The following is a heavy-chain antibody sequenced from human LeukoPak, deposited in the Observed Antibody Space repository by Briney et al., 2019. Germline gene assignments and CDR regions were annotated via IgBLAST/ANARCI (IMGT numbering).Heavy chain of an antibody. CDR2: ISGSGGST. Sequence: GGSLRLSCAASGFTFSSYAMSWVRQAPGKGLEWVSAISGSGGSTYYADSVKGRFTVSRDNSKNTLYLQMNSLRAEDTAVYYCAKDPIPRIAAAGTGSAYWGQGTLVTVSS. CDR3: AKDPIPRIAAAGTGSAY. CDR1: GFTFSSYA. J-gene: IGHJ4*02. V-gene: IGHV3-23*01. D-gene: IGHD6-13*01.